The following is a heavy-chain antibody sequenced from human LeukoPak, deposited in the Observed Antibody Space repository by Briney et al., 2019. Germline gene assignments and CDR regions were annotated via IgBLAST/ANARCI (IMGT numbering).Heavy chain of an antibody. J-gene: IGHJ6*03. CDR1: GFTFATYG. V-gene: IGHV3-30*02. CDR3: VKELYMDV. Sequence: GGSLRLSCAASGFTFATYGMHWVRQAPGKGLEWAAFIQHDASNKYYADSVKGRFTISRDNSKNTLYLQMYSLRTEDTAVYYCVKELYMDVWGKGTTVTVSS. CDR2: IQHDASNK.